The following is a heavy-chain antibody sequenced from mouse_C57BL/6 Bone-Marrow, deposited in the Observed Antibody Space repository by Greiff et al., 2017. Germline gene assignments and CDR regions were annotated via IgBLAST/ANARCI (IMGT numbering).Heavy chain of an antibody. V-gene: IGHV1-62-2*01. Sequence: VQLQQSGADLVKPGASVKLSCKASGYTFTEYTIHWVNQRSGQGLEWIGWFYTGSGSITYNEKFTDQATLTAYKSSSTVCMELSRLTAEDSAIYLCARDEETVEAMDDWGQGASGTVSS. J-gene: IGHJ4*01. CDR2: FYTGSGSI. D-gene: IGHD1-1*01. CDR1: GYTFTEYT. CDR3: ARDEETVEAMDD.